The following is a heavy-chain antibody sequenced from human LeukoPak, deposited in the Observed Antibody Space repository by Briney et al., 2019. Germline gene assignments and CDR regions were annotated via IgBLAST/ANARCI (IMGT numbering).Heavy chain of an antibody. V-gene: IGHV3-23*01. Sequence: GGSLRLSCAASGFTFSSYAMSWVRQAPGKGLEWVYAISGSVGSPYYADSVKGRFTSSRDNSKNTLYLQMNSLRAEDTAVYYCAKGGNWNGLNYFDYWGQGTLVTVSS. J-gene: IGHJ4*02. CDR3: AKGGNWNGLNYFDY. CDR1: GFTFSSYA. CDR2: ISGSVGSP. D-gene: IGHD1-1*01.